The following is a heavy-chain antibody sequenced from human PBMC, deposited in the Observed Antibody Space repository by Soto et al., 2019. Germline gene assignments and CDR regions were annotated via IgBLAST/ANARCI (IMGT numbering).Heavy chain of an antibody. CDR3: AREIDYSGYEK. CDR1: GFTFSDYY. Sequence: PXVCLTLSCAASGFTFSDYYMSWIRQAPGKGLEWVSYISSSGSTIYYADSVKGRFTISRDNAKNSLYLQMNSLRAEDTAVYYCAREIDYSGYEKWGQGTLVTVSS. V-gene: IGHV3-11*01. CDR2: ISSSGSTI. D-gene: IGHD5-12*01. J-gene: IGHJ4*02.